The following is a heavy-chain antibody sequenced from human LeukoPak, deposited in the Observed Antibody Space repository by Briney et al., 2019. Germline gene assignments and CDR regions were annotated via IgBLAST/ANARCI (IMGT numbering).Heavy chain of an antibody. V-gene: IGHV3-66*01. CDR1: GFTVSSNY. CDR2: IYSGGST. D-gene: IGHD5-18*01. Sequence: QPGGSLRLSCVASGFTVSSNYMSWVRQAPGKGLEWVSVIYSGGSTYYADSVKGRFTISRHNSKNTLYLQMNSLRVEDTAVYYCAREGYSYCPFDYWGQGNLVTVSS. CDR3: AREGYSYCPFDY. J-gene: IGHJ4*02.